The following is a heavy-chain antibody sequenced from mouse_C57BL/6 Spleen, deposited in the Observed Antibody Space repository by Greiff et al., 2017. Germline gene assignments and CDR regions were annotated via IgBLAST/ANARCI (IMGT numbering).Heavy chain of an antibody. D-gene: IGHD2-12*01. CDR3: ASSYGGYYYAMDY. V-gene: IGHV2-2*01. CDR2: IWSGGST. Sequence: VKLMESGPGLVQPSQSLSITCTVSGFSLTSYGVHWVRQSPGKGLEWLGVIWSGGSTDYNAAFISRLSISKDNSKSQVVFKMNSLQADDTAIYYCASSYGGYYYAMDYWGQGTSVTVSS. CDR1: GFSLTSYG. J-gene: IGHJ4*01.